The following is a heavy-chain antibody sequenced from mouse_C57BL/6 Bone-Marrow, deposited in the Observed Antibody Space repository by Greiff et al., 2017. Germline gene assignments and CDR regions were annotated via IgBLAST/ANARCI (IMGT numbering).Heavy chain of an antibody. V-gene: IGHV1-55*01. CDR1: GYTFTSYW. Sequence: QVQLQQPGAELVKPGASVKMSCKASGYTFTSYWITWVKQRPGQGLEWIGDIYPGSGSTNYNEQFKSKATLTVDTSSSTAYMQLSSLTSEDSAVYYCARRDYSNYPYYAMDYWGQGTSVTVSS. CDR3: ARRDYSNYPYYAMDY. D-gene: IGHD2-5*01. CDR2: IYPGSGST. J-gene: IGHJ4*01.